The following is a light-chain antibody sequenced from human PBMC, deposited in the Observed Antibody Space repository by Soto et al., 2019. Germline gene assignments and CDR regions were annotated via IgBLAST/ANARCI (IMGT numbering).Light chain of an antibody. J-gene: IGKJ2*01. CDR3: QQYDSLPYT. Sequence: DIQMTQSPSSLSASVGGRVTITCQASQDISNHLNWYQQKPGKAPSLLIYDTSNLETGVPSTFSGGGSGRDFTLTITTLQPEDFATYYCQQYDSLPYTFGQVTKLDIK. CDR1: QDISNH. V-gene: IGKV1-33*01. CDR2: DTS.